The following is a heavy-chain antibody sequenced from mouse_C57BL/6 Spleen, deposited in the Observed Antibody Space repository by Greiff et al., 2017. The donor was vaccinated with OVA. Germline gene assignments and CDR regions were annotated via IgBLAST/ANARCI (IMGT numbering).Heavy chain of an antibody. Sequence: VKLMESGPGLVAPSQSLSITCTVSGFSLTSYGVDWVRQSPGKGLEWLGVIWGVGSTNYNSALKSRLSISKDNSKSQVFLKMNSLQTDDTAMYYCASGNSGFAYWGQGTLVTVSA. CDR2: IWGVGST. V-gene: IGHV2-6*01. D-gene: IGHD3-1*01. CDR3: ASGNSGFAY. J-gene: IGHJ3*01. CDR1: GFSLTSYG.